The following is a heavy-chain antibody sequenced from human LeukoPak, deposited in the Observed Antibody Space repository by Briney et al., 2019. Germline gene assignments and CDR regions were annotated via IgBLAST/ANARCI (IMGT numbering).Heavy chain of an antibody. J-gene: IGHJ4*02. V-gene: IGHV3-23*01. Sequence: GGSLRLSCVASGFTFSNYAMSWVRQAPGEGLEWVSGISGSGGSTFYVDSVKGRFTISRDNSKNTLYLQMNSLRAEDTAVYYCAKDPPSVVDYWGQGTLVTVSS. CDR3: AKDPPSVVDY. CDR1: GFTFSNYA. D-gene: IGHD6-19*01. CDR2: ISGSGGST.